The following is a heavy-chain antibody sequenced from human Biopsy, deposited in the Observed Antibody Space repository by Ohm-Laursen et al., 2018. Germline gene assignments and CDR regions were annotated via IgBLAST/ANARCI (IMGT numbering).Heavy chain of an antibody. Sequence: LRLSCTASGVTLIGYKMNWVRQAPGKGLEWVSSISGSSTYIYYADSVKGRFTISRDNAKNSLSLQMNSLRADDTAVYYCATSGAADSWGNYYGMDVWGQGTTVTVPS. J-gene: IGHJ6*02. CDR3: ATSGAADSWGNYYGMDV. D-gene: IGHD3-16*01. CDR1: GVTLIGYK. CDR2: ISGSSTYI. V-gene: IGHV3-21*01.